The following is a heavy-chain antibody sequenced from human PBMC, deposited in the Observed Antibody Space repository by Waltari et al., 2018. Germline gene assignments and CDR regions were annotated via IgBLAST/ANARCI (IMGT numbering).Heavy chain of an antibody. CDR2: ISAYKGNK. Sequence: QVQLVQSGAEVKKPGASVKVSCKASGYTFTSYGISWVRQAPGQGLEWMGWISAYKGNKNYAQKLQGRGTMTTDTSTSTADMELRSLRSDDTAVYYCARVHAVAVWYFDLWGRGTLVTVSS. CDR3: ARVHAVAVWYFDL. D-gene: IGHD6-19*01. CDR1: GYTFTSYG. J-gene: IGHJ2*01. V-gene: IGHV1-18*01.